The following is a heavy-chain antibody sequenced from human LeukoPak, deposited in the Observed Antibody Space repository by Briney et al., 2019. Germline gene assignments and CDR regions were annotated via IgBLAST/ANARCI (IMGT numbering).Heavy chain of an antibody. V-gene: IGHV3-74*01. CDR3: ARGGYYDSSGYYFEGDFDY. Sequence: GGSLRLSCAASGFTFSSYWMHWVRQAPEKGLVWVSRINSDGSSTRYADSVKGRFTISRDNAKNTLYLQMNSLRAEDTAVYYCARGGYYDSSGYYFEGDFDYWGQGTLVTVSS. CDR1: GFTFSSYW. J-gene: IGHJ4*02. D-gene: IGHD3-22*01. CDR2: INSDGSST.